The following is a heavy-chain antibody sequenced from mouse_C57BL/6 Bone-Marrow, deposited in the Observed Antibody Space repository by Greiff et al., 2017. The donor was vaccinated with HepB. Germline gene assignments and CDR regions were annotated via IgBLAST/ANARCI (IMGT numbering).Heavy chain of an antibody. V-gene: IGHV1-82*01. CDR3: VRDYGSSYAMDY. CDR2: IYPGDGDT. Sequence: VQLQQSGPELVKPGASVKISCKASGYAFSSSWMNWVKQRPGKGLEWIGRIYPGDGDTNYNGKFKGKATLTADKSSSTAYMQLSSLTSEDSAVYFCVRDYGSSYAMDYWGQGTSVTVSS. D-gene: IGHD1-1*01. CDR1: GYAFSSSW. J-gene: IGHJ4*01.